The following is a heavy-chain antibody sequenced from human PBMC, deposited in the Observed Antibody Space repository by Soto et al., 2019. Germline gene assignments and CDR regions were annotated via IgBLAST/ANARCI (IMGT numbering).Heavy chain of an antibody. D-gene: IGHD3-22*01. CDR3: ARDVYDNNGYNYSASDM. J-gene: IGHJ3*02. V-gene: IGHV3-11*01. CDR1: GITFSDFY. CDR2: ISSSSNII. Sequence: PGGSLRLSCAASGITFSDFYMTWIRQAPGKGLEWVSYISSSSNIIYYADSVKGRFTISRDNAKNSLYLQMNSLRAEDTAVYYCARDVYDNNGYNYSASDMWGQGTMVTVSS.